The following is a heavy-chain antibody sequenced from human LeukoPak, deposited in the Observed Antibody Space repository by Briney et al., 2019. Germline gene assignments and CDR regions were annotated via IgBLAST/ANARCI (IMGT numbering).Heavy chain of an antibody. D-gene: IGHD3-3*01. CDR1: GFTFSSYA. V-gene: IGHV3-23*01. CDR2: ISGSGGST. J-gene: IGHJ4*02. Sequence: PGGSLRLSCAASGFTFSSYAMSWVRQAPGKGLEWVSAISGSGGSTYYADSVKGRFTISRDNSKNTLYLQMNSLRAEDTAVYYCAKAIGHYDFWSGYYGTDFDYWGQGTLVTVSS. CDR3: AKAIGHYDFWSGYYGTDFDY.